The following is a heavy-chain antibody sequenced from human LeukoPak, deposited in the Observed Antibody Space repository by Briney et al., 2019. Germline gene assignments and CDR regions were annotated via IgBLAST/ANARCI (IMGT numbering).Heavy chain of an antibody. D-gene: IGHD3-10*01. CDR3: ASQLYYYGSGSYYPV. J-gene: IGHJ6*02. CDR1: GGSISSSSYY. V-gene: IGHV4-39*01. Sequence: SETLSLTCTVSGGSISSSSYYWGWIRQPPGKGLEWIGSIYYSGSTYYNPSLKSRVTISVDTTKNQFSLKLSSVTAADTAVYYCASQLYYYGSGSYYPVWGQGTTVTVSS. CDR2: IYYSGST.